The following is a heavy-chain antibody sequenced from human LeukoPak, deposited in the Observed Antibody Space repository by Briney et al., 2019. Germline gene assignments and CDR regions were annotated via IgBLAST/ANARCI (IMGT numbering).Heavy chain of an antibody. V-gene: IGHV3-23*01. J-gene: IGHJ3*02. CDR3: AKARKRGYSYGIDAFDI. CDR1: GFTFSSYA. CDR2: ISGSGGST. Sequence: GGSLRLSCAASGFTFSSYAMSWVRQAPGKGLEWVSAISGSGGSTYYADSVKGRFTISRDNSRNTLYLQMNSLRAEDTAVYYCAKARKRGYSYGIDAFDIWGQGTMVTVSS. D-gene: IGHD5-18*01.